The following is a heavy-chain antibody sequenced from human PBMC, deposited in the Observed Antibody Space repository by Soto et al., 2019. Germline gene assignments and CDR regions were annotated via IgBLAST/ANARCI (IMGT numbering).Heavy chain of an antibody. CDR3: ARGKGMEENYFYYGLDI. D-gene: IGHD1-1*01. CDR2: LNGGTGQT. Sequence: ASVKVSCKASGYTFSTYAMHWVRQAPGQSLEWMGWLNGGTGQTRYSQKFQDRVIITRDTSASTGYMELSSLTSEDTAVYYCARGKGMEENYFYYGLDIWGEGTTVTVAS. V-gene: IGHV1-3*01. J-gene: IGHJ6*04. CDR1: GYTFSTYA.